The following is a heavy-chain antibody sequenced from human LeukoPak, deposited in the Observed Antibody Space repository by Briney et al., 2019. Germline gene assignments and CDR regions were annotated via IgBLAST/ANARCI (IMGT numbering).Heavy chain of an antibody. Sequence: SVKVSCKASGGTFSSYAISWVRQAPGQRLEWMGGIIPIFGTANYAQKFQDRITITADESTSTAYMELSSLRSEDTAVYYCARVRIAAAGTVPFDYWGQGTLVTVSS. V-gene: IGHV1-69*13. CDR1: GGTFSSYA. D-gene: IGHD6-13*01. CDR2: IIPIFGTA. J-gene: IGHJ4*02. CDR3: ARVRIAAAGTVPFDY.